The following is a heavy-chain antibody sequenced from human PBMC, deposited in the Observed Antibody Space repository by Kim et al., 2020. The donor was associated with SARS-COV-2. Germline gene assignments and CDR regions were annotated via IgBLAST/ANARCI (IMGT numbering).Heavy chain of an antibody. J-gene: IGHJ3*02. CDR3: ARGGSRDAFEI. CDR1: GYTFTSYA. D-gene: IGHD3-16*01. CDR2: INTNTGNP. Sequence: ASVKVSCKASGYTFTSYAMNWVRQAPGQGLEWMGWINTNTGNPTYAQSFTGRVVFSLDTSISTAYLEMSSLKAEDTAVYYCARGGSRDAFEIWGQGTMVTVSS. V-gene: IGHV7-4-1*02.